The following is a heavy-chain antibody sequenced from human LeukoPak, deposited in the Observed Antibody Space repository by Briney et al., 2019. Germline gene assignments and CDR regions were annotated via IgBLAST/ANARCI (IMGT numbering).Heavy chain of an antibody. CDR1: GYTFTNYG. Sequence: ASVKVSCKASGYTFTNYGITWVRQAPGQGLEWMGWMNPNSGNTAYAQKFQGRVTMTRNTSITTAYMELSSLRSEDTAVYYCALAYSYSFGDNRFDYWGQGTLVTVSS. J-gene: IGHJ4*02. CDR2: MNPNSGNT. D-gene: IGHD3-16*01. CDR3: ALAYSYSFGDNRFDY. V-gene: IGHV1-8*02.